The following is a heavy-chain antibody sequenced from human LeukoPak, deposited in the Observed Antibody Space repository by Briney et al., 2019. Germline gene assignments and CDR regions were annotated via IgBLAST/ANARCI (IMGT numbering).Heavy chain of an antibody. J-gene: IGHJ4*02. CDR3: TTQNDGSSFDY. CDR1: GFTFSNAW. CDR2: IKSKTDGGTT. Sequence: GGSLRPSCAASGFTFSNAWMSWVRQAPGKGLEWVGRIKSKTDGGTTDYAAPVKGRFTISRDDSKNTLYLQMNSLKTEDTAVYYCTTQNDGSSFDYWGQGTLVTVSS. V-gene: IGHV3-15*01. D-gene: IGHD1-1*01.